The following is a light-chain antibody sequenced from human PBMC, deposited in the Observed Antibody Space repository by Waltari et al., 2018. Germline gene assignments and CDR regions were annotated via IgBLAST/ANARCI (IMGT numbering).Light chain of an antibody. J-gene: IGKJ4*01. V-gene: IGKV2-28*01. CDR1: QSLLHSNGYNY. CDR2: FGS. Sequence: DIVMTQSPLALPVTPGEPASISRRSSQSLLHSNGYNYLDWYLQKPGQSPQLLIYFGSVRASGVPDRFSGSGSGTDFTLKISRVEAEDVGVYYCMQALQTPLTFGGGTKVAIK. CDR3: MQALQTPLT.